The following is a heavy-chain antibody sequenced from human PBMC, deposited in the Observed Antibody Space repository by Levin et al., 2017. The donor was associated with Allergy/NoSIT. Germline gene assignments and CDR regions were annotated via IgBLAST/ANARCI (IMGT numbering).Heavy chain of an antibody. CDR3: ARVAGYSYGYYFDY. V-gene: IGHV4-30-2*01. Sequence: SQTLSLTCAVSGGSISSGGYSWSWIRQPPGKGLEWIGNIYLSGSTNDNPSLKSRVTMSVDRSKNQFSLKLSYVIAADTAVYYCARVAGYSYGYYFDYWGPGTLVTVSS. CDR1: GGSISSGGYS. J-gene: IGHJ4*02. D-gene: IGHD5-18*01. CDR2: IYLSGST.